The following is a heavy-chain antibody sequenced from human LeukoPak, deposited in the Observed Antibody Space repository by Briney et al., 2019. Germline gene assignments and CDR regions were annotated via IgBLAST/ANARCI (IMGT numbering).Heavy chain of an antibody. J-gene: IGHJ4*02. CDR1: GFNFNTYV. CDR2: ISYDGSNI. D-gene: IGHD4-17*01. CDR3: ASAIDYGDYVFDY. Sequence: PGGSLRLSCAASGFNFNTYVMHRVRQAPGKGLEWVAVISYDGSNIYYADSVKGRFTISRDNSKNTLFLQMSSLRAEDTAVYYCASAIDYGDYVFDYWGQGTLVTVSS. V-gene: IGHV3-30-3*01.